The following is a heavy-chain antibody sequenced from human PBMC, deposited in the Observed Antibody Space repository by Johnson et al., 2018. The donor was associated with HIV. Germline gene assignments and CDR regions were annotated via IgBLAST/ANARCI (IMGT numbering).Heavy chain of an antibody. Sequence: VQLVESGGGLVQPGGSLRLSCAASGFTFSLYWMTWVRQAPGKGLEWVANIKQDGSEKYYVDSVKGRFAISRDNAKNALYLQMTSLRAEDTAVYYCGRDSRALLWFGERGDVSDIWGQGTMVTVSS. CDR2: IKQDGSEK. J-gene: IGHJ3*02. CDR3: GRDSRALLWFGERGDVSDI. D-gene: IGHD3-10*01. V-gene: IGHV3-7*01. CDR1: GFTFSLYW.